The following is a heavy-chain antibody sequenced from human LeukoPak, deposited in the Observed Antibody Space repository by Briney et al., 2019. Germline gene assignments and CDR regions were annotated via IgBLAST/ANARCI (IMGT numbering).Heavy chain of an antibody. CDR2: ISGNGGST. CDR1: GFTISSYA. V-gene: IGHV3-23*01. Sequence: PGGSLRLSCAASGFTISSYAMNWVRQAPGKGLEWVSTISGNGGSTYYADSVKGRFTISRDNSKNTLYLQMNSLRAEDTAVYYCAKDGGSSGWDYYYFYGMDVWGKGTAVTVSS. CDR3: AKDGGSSGWDYYYFYGMDV. J-gene: IGHJ6*04. D-gene: IGHD6-19*01.